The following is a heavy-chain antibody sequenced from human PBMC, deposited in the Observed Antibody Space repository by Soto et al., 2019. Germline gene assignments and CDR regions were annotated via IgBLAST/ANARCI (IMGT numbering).Heavy chain of an antibody. CDR2: IYYNGRT. J-gene: IGHJ4*02. Sequence: SSETLSLTCTVSGGSITSGSYYWSWIRQPPGKGLECIGNIYYNGRTNYNPSLKSRLSISVDTSKNRFSLRLTSVTAADTAMYYCARDLGGPNDFWGQGTLVTVSS. V-gene: IGHV4-61*01. D-gene: IGHD3-16*01. CDR3: ARDLGGPNDF. CDR1: GGSITSGSYY.